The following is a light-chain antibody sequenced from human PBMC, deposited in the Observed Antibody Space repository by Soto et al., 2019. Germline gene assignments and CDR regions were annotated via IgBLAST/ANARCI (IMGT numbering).Light chain of an antibody. CDR1: SSDVGAYNY. J-gene: IGLJ1*01. CDR2: DVS. CDR3: SSYTSATTYV. Sequence: QPVLTQPASVYGSPGQSITISCTGTSSDVGAYNYASWYQQYPGEAPKVIIYDVSHRPAGVSNRFSGSKSGNTASLTISGLQTQDEADYYCSSYTSATTYVFGTGTKVTVL. V-gene: IGLV2-14*01.